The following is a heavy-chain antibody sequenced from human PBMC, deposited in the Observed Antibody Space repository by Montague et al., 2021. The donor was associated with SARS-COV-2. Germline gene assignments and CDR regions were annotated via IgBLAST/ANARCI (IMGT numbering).Heavy chain of an antibody. J-gene: IGHJ1*01. CDR1: GVSINEYF. V-gene: IGHV4-59*01. CDR3: VSGRDGSYSHFHF. D-gene: IGHD4-11*01. Sequence: SETLSLTCTVSGVSINEYFWTWIRQTPGKGLEWIGYIFSNRGPIXNASLKNRVTISLDTSKSQVSLRLTSVTAADTAVYFCVSGRDGSYSHFHFWGQGALVTVSS. CDR2: IFSNRGP.